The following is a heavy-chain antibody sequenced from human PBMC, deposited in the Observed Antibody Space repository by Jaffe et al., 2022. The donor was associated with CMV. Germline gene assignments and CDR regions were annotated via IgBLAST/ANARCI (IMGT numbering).Heavy chain of an antibody. D-gene: IGHD3-22*01. J-gene: IGHJ5*02. CDR1: GGSISSGGYY. CDR3: ARAQGGEYDRYHNWFDP. CDR2: IYYSGST. V-gene: IGHV4-31*03. Sequence: QVQLQESGPGLVKPSQTLSLTCTVSGGSISSGGYYWSWIRQHPGKGLEWIGYIYYSGSTYYNPSLKSRVTISVDTSKNQFSLKLSSVTAADTAVYYCARAQGGEYDRYHNWFDPWGQGTLVTVSS.